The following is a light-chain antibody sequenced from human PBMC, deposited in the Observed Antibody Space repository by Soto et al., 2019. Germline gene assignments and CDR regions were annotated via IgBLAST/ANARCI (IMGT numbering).Light chain of an antibody. CDR2: EGS. CDR3: CSYAGSSTVV. V-gene: IGLV2-23*01. CDR1: SSDVGSYKF. J-gene: IGLJ2*01. Sequence: QSALTQSASVSGSPGQSITISCTGTSSDVGSYKFVSWYQQHPGKAPKLMIYEGSKRPSGVSNRFSGSKSGNTASLTISGLQAEDEADYYCCSYAGSSTVVFGGGTKLTVL.